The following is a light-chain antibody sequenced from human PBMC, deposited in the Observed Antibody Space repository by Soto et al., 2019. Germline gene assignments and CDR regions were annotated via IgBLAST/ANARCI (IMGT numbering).Light chain of an antibody. CDR3: QQYTNTNTPWM. Sequence: IQLTHSPPTLSAPVGHRVTINSRASPTISTWMAWYQRKPVKAPKLIVYDASNLQSGVASRFSGSGSGTEFTLIISGLQPDDSATYSCQQYTNTNTPWMFGQGTQVDIK. CDR2: DAS. CDR1: PTISTW. J-gene: IGKJ1*01. V-gene: IGKV1-5*01.